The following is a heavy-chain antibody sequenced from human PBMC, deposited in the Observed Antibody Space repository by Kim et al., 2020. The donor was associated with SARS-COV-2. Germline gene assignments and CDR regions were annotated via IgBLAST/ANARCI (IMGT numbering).Heavy chain of an antibody. CDR3: ARDPLQHPVPLGDYYDSGMDV. CDR1: GGSISSSGYY. Sequence: SETLSLTCTVSGGSISSSGYYWSWIRQHPGKGLEWIGYIYYSGSTYYNPSLKSRVTISVDTSKNQFSLKLSSVTAADTAVYYCARDPLQHPVPLGDYYDSGMDVWGQGTTVTVSS. V-gene: IGHV4-31*03. D-gene: IGHD6-13*01. CDR2: IYYSGST. J-gene: IGHJ6*02.